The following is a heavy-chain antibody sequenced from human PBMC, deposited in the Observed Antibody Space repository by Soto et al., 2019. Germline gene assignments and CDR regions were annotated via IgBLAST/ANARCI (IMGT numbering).Heavy chain of an antibody. Sequence: PSETLSVTCTVSCGSISDDYWSWIRQPPGKEPEWIGNIYSSGTTSYNPSLKSRVTISINTSKNQFSLELTSVTAADTAVYYCARQDPYNTGWHFDRWGQGTLVTVSS. CDR2: IYSSGTT. V-gene: IGHV4-59*08. CDR3: ARQDPYNTGWHFDR. CDR1: CGSISDDY. D-gene: IGHD6-19*01. J-gene: IGHJ4*02.